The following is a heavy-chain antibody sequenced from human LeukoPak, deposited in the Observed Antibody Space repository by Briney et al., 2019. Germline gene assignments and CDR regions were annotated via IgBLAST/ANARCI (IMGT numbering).Heavy chain of an antibody. Sequence: ASVKVSCKASGYTFTGYYMHWVRQAPGQGLEWMGWIHPNSGGTNYAQKFQGRVTMTRDTSISTAYMELSRLRSDDTAVYYCARAGYCSGGSCEYYYYYGMDVWGQGTTVTVSS. D-gene: IGHD2-15*01. J-gene: IGHJ6*02. CDR1: GYTFTGYY. V-gene: IGHV1-2*02. CDR2: IHPNSGGT. CDR3: ARAGYCSGGSCEYYYYYGMDV.